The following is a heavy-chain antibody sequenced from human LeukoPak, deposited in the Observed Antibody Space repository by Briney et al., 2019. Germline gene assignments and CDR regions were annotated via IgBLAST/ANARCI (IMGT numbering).Heavy chain of an antibody. CDR2: FIWGGVST. CDR1: GFTFGVYT. J-gene: IGHJ4*02. CDR3: AKGASGWYSGQMQEN. D-gene: IGHD6-19*01. V-gene: IGHV3-43*01. Sequence: TGGSLRLSCAASGFTFGVYTVLGVRQARGRGLEGVSFFIWGGVSTYYADSVKGRFTISRDNSKNSLYLQMNSLRTEDTALYYCAKGASGWYSGQMQENWGQGTLVTVSS.